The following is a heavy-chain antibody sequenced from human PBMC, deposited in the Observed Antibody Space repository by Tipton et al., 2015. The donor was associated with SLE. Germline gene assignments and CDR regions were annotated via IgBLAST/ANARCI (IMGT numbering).Heavy chain of an antibody. CDR2: FYDSGST. CDR3: GKNGGPATFAI. J-gene: IGHJ3*02. D-gene: IGHD1-1*01. CDR1: GASISSHY. Sequence: TLSLTCTVSGASISSHYWSWIRQPPGKGLGWSGFFYDSGSTSYNPSLESRVTISLDTSKNQFFLKLSSVTASDTAVYYCGKNGGPATFAIWGQGTMVTVSS. V-gene: IGHV4-59*11.